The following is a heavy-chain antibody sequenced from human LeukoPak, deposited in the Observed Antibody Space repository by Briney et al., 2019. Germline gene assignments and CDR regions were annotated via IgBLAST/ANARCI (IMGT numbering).Heavy chain of an antibody. V-gene: IGHV4-61*02. CDR1: GDSISSGDYY. Sequence: PSETLSLTCTVSGDSISSGDYYWSWIRQPAGEGLEWIGRISSSGSTNYNPSLKSRVTISVDTSKNQFSLKLSSVTAADTAVYYCARQHITMVRGVYTYFDYWGQGTLVTVSS. J-gene: IGHJ4*02. CDR3: ARQHITMVRGVYTYFDY. CDR2: ISSSGST. D-gene: IGHD3-10*01.